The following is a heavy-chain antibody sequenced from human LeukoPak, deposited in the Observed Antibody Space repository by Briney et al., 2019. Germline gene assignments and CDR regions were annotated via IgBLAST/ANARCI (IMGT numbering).Heavy chain of an antibody. D-gene: IGHD3-22*01. CDR1: GFTFSDHY. CDR2: ISTTSSFT. CDR3: ARTSGYYFNYFDY. V-gene: IGHV3-11*06. J-gene: IGHJ4*02. Sequence: TGGSLRLSCAASGFTFSDHYMTWIRQAPGKGLEWVSYISTTSSFTKYADSVKGRFTISRDNAKNSLYLQMNSLRAEDTAVYYCARTSGYYFNYFDYWGQGTLVTVSS.